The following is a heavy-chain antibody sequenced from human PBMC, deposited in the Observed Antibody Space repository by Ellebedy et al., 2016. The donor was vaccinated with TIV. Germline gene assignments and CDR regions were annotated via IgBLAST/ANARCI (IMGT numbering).Heavy chain of an antibody. CDR2: IFYSGST. CDR1: GGSMQNYY. D-gene: IGHD3-3*01. V-gene: IGHV4-59*01. Sequence: MPSETLSLTCTVSGGSMQNYYWTWIRQPPGKGLEWLGQIFYSGSTNYNPSLKRRVTISGDTSKNQFSLRLSSVTAADTAVYYCARRKITVFGETDAFDIWGQGTVGTVSS. J-gene: IGHJ3*02. CDR3: ARRKITVFGETDAFDI.